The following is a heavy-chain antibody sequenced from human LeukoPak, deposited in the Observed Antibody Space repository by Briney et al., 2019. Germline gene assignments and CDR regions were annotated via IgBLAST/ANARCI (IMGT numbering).Heavy chain of an antibody. J-gene: IGHJ5*02. Sequence: ASVKVSCKASGYTLTSYEINWVRQAPQEGLEWMGWMDPNSGDTVYEQEFQGRVNMTRNVSMKTVYMELTSLRSEDTAVYYCARVQMGGPFDPWGQGTLVTVSS. V-gene: IGHV1-8*01. CDR1: GYTLTSYE. D-gene: IGHD3-16*01. CDR3: ARVQMGGPFDP. CDR2: MDPNSGDT.